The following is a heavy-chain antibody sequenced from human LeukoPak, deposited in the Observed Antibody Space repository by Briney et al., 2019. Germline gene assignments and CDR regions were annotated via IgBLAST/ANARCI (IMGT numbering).Heavy chain of an antibody. J-gene: IGHJ6*03. D-gene: IGHD4-11*01. CDR3: ARASEYSNENYYYYYMDV. V-gene: IGHV4-59*01. CDR1: GGSFSGYY. Sequence: SETLSLTCAVYGGSFSGYYWSWIRQPPGKGLEWIGYIYYSGSTNYNPSLKSRVTISVDTSKNQFSLKLSSVTAADTAVYYCARASEYSNENYYYYYMDVWGKGTTVTVSS. CDR2: IYYSGST.